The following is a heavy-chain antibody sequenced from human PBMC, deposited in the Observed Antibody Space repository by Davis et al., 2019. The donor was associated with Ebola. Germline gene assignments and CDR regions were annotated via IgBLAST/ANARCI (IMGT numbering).Heavy chain of an antibody. Sequence: AASVKVSCKAVGGTLTSYAMTWVRQAPGQGLEWMGGIIPVFRTANYAQKFQGRVTITADESTRTAYMELNGLRSEDTAVYYCARGIGAGFGELGDYWGQGTLVTVSS. D-gene: IGHD3-10*01. V-gene: IGHV1-69*13. CDR3: ARGIGAGFGELGDY. CDR2: IIPVFRTA. J-gene: IGHJ4*02. CDR1: GGTLTSYA.